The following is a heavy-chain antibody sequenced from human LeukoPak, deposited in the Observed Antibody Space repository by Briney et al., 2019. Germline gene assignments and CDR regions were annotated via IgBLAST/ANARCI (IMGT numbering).Heavy chain of an antibody. J-gene: IGHJ4*02. V-gene: IGHV3-53*01. D-gene: IGHD3-22*01. CDR1: GFTVSSNY. Sequence: GGSLRLSCAASGFTVSSNYMSWVRQAPGKGLEWVSIIYSGGSTYYADSVRGRFTLSRDSSKNTLYLQMNSLRAEDTAVYYCAKGADYYDSSGEEWSQGTLVTVSS. CDR2: IYSGGST. CDR3: AKGADYYDSSGEE.